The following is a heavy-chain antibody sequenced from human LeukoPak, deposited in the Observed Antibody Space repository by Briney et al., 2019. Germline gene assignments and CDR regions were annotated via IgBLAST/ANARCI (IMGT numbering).Heavy chain of an antibody. D-gene: IGHD4-23*01. J-gene: IGHJ4*02. Sequence: SETLSLTCTVSGGSISSSSYYWGWIRQPPGKGLEWIGEINHSGSTNYNPSLKSRVTISVDTSKNQFSLKLSSVTAADTAVYYCARGLHNYGGNSYFFDYWGQGTLVTVSS. V-gene: IGHV4-39*07. CDR3: ARGLHNYGGNSYFFDY. CDR2: INHSGST. CDR1: GGSISSSSYY.